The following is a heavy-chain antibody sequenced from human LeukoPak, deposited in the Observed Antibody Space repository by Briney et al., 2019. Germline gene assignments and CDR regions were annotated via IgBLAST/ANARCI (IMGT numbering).Heavy chain of an antibody. CDR1: GGSISSYY. V-gene: IGHV4-59*08. J-gene: IGHJ5*02. CDR2: IYYSGST. D-gene: IGHD3-22*01. Sequence: SETLSLTCTVSGGSISSYYWSWIRQPPGKGLEWIGYIYYSGSTNYNPSLKSRVTISVDTSKNQFSLKLSSVTAADTAVYYCARQNDYYNNWFDPWGQGTLVTVSS. CDR3: ARQNDYYNNWFDP.